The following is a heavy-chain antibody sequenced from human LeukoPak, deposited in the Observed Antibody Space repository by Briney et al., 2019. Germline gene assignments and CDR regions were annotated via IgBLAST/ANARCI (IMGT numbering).Heavy chain of an antibody. CDR3: ARAPTDIVVVPAANPGGYYYYMDV. D-gene: IGHD2-2*01. CDR1: GFTFSSYS. CDR2: ISNLSSYI. V-gene: IGHV3-21*01. Sequence: GGALRLSCAASGFTFSSYSMNWVRQAPGKGLEGVSSISNLSSYIYYADSVKDRFTISRDNDKNSLYLQINSLRAADTAVYYCARAPTDIVVVPAANPGGYYYYMDVWGKGTTVTVSS. J-gene: IGHJ6*03.